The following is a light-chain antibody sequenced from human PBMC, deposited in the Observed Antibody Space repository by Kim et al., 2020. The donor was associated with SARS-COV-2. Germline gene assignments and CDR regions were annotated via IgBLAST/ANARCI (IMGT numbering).Light chain of an antibody. Sequence: SASVGDRVTIPCRARESMGSWLAWYQQKPGEAPSLLIYSTSNLQSGVPSRFSGSGYGTDFTLTVSSLQPEDSAVYYCQQLNAFPLTFGGGTKLEI. CDR3: QQLNAFPLT. V-gene: IGKV1-12*01. CDR1: ESMGSW. CDR2: STS. J-gene: IGKJ4*01.